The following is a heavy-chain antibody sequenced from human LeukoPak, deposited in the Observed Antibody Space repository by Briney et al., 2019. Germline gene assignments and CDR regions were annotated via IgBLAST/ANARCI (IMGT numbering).Heavy chain of an antibody. D-gene: IGHD2/OR15-2a*01. CDR1: GGSISGGSYY. CDR3: ARGEYGLFDY. Sequence: SGTLSLTCTVSGGSISGGSYYWSWIRQPPGKGLEWIGYIYYSGSTKYNLSLKSRVTISVDTSKNQLSLKLSSVTAADTAVYYCARGEYGLFDYWGQGTLVTVSS. V-gene: IGHV4-61*01. CDR2: IYYSGST. J-gene: IGHJ4*02.